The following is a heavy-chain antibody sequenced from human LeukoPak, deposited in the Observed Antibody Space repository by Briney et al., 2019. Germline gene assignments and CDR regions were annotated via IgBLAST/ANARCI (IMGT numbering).Heavy chain of an antibody. J-gene: IGHJ4*02. D-gene: IGHD1-1*01. Sequence: SETLSLTCTVSGGPISSYYWSWIRQPPGKGLEWIGYIYYSGSTNYNPSLKSRVTISVDTSKNQFSLKLSSVTAADTAVYYCARLTNWNYFDYWGQGTLVTVSS. CDR2: IYYSGST. CDR1: GGPISSYY. CDR3: ARLTNWNYFDY. V-gene: IGHV4-59*08.